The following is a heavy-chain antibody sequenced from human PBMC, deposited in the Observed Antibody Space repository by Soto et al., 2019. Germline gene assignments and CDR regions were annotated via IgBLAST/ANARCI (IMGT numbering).Heavy chain of an antibody. CDR2: ISGSGGST. D-gene: IGHD5-12*01. Sequence: PGGSLRLSCAASGFTFSSYAMSWVRQAPGKGLEWVSAISGSGGSTYYADSVKGRFTISRDNSKNTLYLQMNSLRAEDTAVYYCAGLVATPSKNYYYYYGMDVWGQGTTVTVSS. CDR3: AGLVATPSKNYYYYYGMDV. V-gene: IGHV3-23*01. CDR1: GFTFSSYA. J-gene: IGHJ6*02.